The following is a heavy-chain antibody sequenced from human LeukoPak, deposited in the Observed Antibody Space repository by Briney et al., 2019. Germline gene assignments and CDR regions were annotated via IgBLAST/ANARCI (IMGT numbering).Heavy chain of an antibody. CDR2: INHSGST. CDR3: ARLNRYYYYMDV. V-gene: IGHV4-34*01. CDR1: GGSSRGYY. Sequence: SETLSLICAVYGGSSRGYYWSWIRQPPGKGPEWIGEINHSGSTNYNRPLKSRVTKSVDTSKNQFSLKLSSVTAADTAVYYCARLNRYYYYMDVWGKGTTVTISS. J-gene: IGHJ6*03.